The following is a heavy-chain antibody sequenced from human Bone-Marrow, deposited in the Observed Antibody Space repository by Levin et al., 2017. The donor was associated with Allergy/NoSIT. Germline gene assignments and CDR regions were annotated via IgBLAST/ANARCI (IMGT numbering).Heavy chain of an antibody. CDR3: AKRAFWIAEAGIRD. D-gene: IGHD6-19*01. J-gene: IGHJ4*02. CDR1: GGSISSNDW. Sequence: PSETLSLTCAVSGGSISSNDWWTWVRQPPGKGLEWIGEIFHTGSTHYNPSLNSRVTISVDKSKNQFSLKLSSVTAADTALYFCAKRAFWIAEAGIRDWGQGTLVTVSS. V-gene: IGHV4-4*02. CDR2: IFHTGST.